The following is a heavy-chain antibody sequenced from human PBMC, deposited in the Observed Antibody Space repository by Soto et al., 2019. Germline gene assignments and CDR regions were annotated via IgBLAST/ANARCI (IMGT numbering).Heavy chain of an antibody. D-gene: IGHD1-26*01. Sequence: GSLRLSCAASGFTFSSYWMSWVRQAPGKGLEWVANIKQDGSEKYYVDSVKGRFTISRDNAKNSLYLQMNSLRAEDTAVYYCARTRLSGSYLYGYFEYWGQGTRVTVSS. J-gene: IGHJ4*02. CDR2: IKQDGSEK. CDR1: GFTFSSYW. CDR3: ARTRLSGSYLYGYFEY. V-gene: IGHV3-7*01.